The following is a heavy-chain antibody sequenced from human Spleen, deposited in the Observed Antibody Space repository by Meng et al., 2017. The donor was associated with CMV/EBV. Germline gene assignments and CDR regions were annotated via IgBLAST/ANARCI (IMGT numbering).Heavy chain of an antibody. Sequence: SGYTFTNYYSTWVRQAPGQGLEWMGGIIPIFGTANYAQKFQGRVTFTTDESTSTAYMELSSLRSEDTAVYYCARIQTVAGNYYFDYWGQGTLVTVSS. D-gene: IGHD6-19*01. J-gene: IGHJ4*02. V-gene: IGHV1-69*05. CDR2: IIPIFGTA. CDR3: ARIQTVAGNYYFDY. CDR1: GYTFTNYY.